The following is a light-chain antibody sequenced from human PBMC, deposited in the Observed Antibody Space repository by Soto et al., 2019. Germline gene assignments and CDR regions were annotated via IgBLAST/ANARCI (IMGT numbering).Light chain of an antibody. V-gene: IGKV3-20*01. J-gene: IGKJ1*01. CDR1: QSVSSSY. CDR2: GAS. Sequence: EIVLTQSPGTLSLSPGERATLSCRASQSVSSSYLAWYQQKPGQAPRLLIYGASSRASGIPGRFSGSGSGTDFTLTISRLEPEDFAVYYCQQYRSSPRTFDQGTKVEIK. CDR3: QQYRSSPRT.